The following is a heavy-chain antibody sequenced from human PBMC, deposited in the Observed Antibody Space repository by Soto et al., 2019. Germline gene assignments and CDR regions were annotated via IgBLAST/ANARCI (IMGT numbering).Heavy chain of an antibody. D-gene: IGHD5-18*01. J-gene: IGHJ4*02. CDR1: GGSISNYD. CDR2: IYNSETT. CDR3: ARRYGSCFDY. Sequence: SETLSLTCTVSGGSISNYDWSWIRQPPGERLEWVGYIYNSETTNYNPSLESRVTVSVDTSKNQFSLKLRSVTAADTAVYYCARRYGSCFDYWGQGTLVTVSS. V-gene: IGHV4-59*08.